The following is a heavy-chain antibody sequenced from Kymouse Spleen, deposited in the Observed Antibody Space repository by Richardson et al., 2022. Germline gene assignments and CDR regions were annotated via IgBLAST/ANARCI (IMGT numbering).Heavy chain of an antibody. D-gene: IGHD3-16*02. J-gene: IGHJ5*02. CDR3: AGGG*P. CDR2: IYYSGST. V-gene: IGHV4-59*01. Sequence: QVQLQESGPGLVKPSETLSLTCTVSGGSISSYYWSWIRQPPGKGLEWIGYIYYSGSTNYNPSLKSRVTISVDTSKNQFSLKLSSVTAADTAVYYCAGGG*PGAREPWSPSPQ. CDR1: GGSISSYY.